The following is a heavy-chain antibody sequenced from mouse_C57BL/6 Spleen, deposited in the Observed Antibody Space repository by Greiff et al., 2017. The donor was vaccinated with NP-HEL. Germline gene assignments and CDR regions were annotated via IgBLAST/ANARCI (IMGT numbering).Heavy chain of an antibody. CDR3: ARFPNYPDWYFDV. CDR1: GYTFTNYY. J-gene: IGHJ1*03. CDR2: INPNNGGT. V-gene: IGHV1-26*01. Sequence: EVQLQQSGPGLVKPGASVKISCKASGYTFTNYYMNWVRQSHGKSLEWIGNINPNNGGTSYNQKLKGKATLTVDKSSSTAYMELRSLTSEDSAVYYCARFPNYPDWYFDVWGTGTTVTVSS. D-gene: IGHD2-1*01.